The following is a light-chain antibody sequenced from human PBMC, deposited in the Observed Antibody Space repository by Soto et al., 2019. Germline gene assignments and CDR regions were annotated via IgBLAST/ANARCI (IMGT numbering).Light chain of an antibody. V-gene: IGLV3-1*01. CDR3: QAWDSSSQWV. Sequence: SYELTQPPSMSVSPGQTAYITGSGAKLGDKSASWYQQKQGQSPVLVIYQNTKRPSGIPERISGSNSGNTATLTISGTQAMDEADYYCQAWDSSSQWVFGGGTKVTVL. CDR2: QNT. CDR1: KLGDKS. J-gene: IGLJ3*02.